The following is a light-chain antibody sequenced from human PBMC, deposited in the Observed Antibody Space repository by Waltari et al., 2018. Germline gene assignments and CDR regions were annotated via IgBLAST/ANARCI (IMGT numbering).Light chain of an antibody. J-gene: IGLJ3*02. Sequence: QSALTQPASVSGSPGQSITISCYGTSSDVGFYNYVSWYQQHPGQAPKLMLYDVSQRPSGVSGRFSRSKSGNTASLTISGLQAGDEADYYCNSYTGSSSWVFGGGTKVTV. CDR1: SSDVGFYNY. CDR2: DVS. V-gene: IGLV2-14*01. CDR3: NSYTGSSSWV.